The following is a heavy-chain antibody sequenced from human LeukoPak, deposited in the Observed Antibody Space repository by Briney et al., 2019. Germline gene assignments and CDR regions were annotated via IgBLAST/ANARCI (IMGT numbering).Heavy chain of an antibody. CDR3: ASEGSSSSGIFSTALY. V-gene: IGHV3-66*01. D-gene: IGHD6-6*01. Sequence: GGSLRLSCAASGFTVSSNYMSWVCQAPGKGLEWVSVIYSGGSTYYADSVKGRFTISRDNSKNTLDLQMKTLRAEDTAVYYGASEGSSSSGIFSTALYWGQGTLVTVSS. CDR1: GFTVSSNY. CDR2: IYSGGST. J-gene: IGHJ4*02.